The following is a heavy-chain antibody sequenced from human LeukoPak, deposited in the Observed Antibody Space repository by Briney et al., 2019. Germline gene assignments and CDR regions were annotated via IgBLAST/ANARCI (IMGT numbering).Heavy chain of an antibody. CDR1: GFTFDDYA. Sequence: GGSLRLSCVASGFTFDDYAMTWVRHAPGKGLEWVSGISWNSANIDYADSVKGRFTISRDNAKNSLYVQMNSLRVEDTAVYYCARYSRWGPRAYSFDSWGQGTLVTVSS. CDR3: ARYSRWGPRAYSFDS. D-gene: IGHD7-27*01. J-gene: IGHJ4*02. CDR2: ISWNSANI. V-gene: IGHV3-9*01.